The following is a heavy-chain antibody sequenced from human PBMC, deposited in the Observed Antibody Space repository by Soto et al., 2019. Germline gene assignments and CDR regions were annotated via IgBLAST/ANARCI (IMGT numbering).Heavy chain of an antibody. Sequence: SETLSLTCTVSGGSISSGVYYWSWIRQHPGKGLEWIGYIYYSGSTYYNPSLKSRVTISVDTSKNQFSLKLSSVTAADTAVYYCARDRGGSSSLYFDYWGQGTLVTVSS. CDR1: GGSISSGVYY. J-gene: IGHJ4*02. CDR2: IYYSGST. CDR3: ARDRGGSSSLYFDY. D-gene: IGHD6-6*01. V-gene: IGHV4-31*03.